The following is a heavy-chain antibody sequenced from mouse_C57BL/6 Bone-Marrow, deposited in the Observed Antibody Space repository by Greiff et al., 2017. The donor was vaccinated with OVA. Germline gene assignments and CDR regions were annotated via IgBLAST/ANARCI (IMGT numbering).Heavy chain of an antibody. D-gene: IGHD1-1*01. V-gene: IGHV14-4*01. CDR1: GFNIKDDS. CDR2: IDPENGDT. J-gene: IGHJ2*01. Sequence: EVQLQESGAELVRPGASVKLSCTASGFNIKDDSMHWVKQRPEQGLEWIGWIDPENGDTEYASKFQGKATITADTSSNTAYLQLSSLTSEDTAVYYCTLYYGSSYLDYWGQGTTLTVSS. CDR3: TLYYGSSYLDY.